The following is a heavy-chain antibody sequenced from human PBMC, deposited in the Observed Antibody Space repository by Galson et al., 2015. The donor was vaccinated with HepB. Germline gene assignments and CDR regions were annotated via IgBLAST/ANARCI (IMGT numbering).Heavy chain of an antibody. V-gene: IGHV3-64*01. J-gene: IGHJ4*02. Sequence: SLRLSCAASGFTFSSYAMHWVRQAPGKGLEYVSAISSNGGSTYYANSVKGRFTISRDNSKNTLYLQMGSLRPDDMAVYYCARGSCGGDCYSDYWGQGTLVTVSS. D-gene: IGHD2-21*02. CDR1: GFTFSSYA. CDR2: ISSNGGST. CDR3: ARGSCGGDCYSDY.